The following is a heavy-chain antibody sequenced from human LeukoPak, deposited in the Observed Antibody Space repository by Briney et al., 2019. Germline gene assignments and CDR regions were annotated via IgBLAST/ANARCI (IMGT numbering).Heavy chain of an antibody. CDR1: GGSISSYY. Sequence: PSETLSFTCTVSGGSISSYYWSWIRQPPGKGLEWIGYIYYSGSTNYNPSLKSRVTISVDTSKNQFSLKLSSVTAADTAVYYCARRRADKYYYDSSSQRAFDIWGQGTMVTVSS. J-gene: IGHJ3*02. CDR3: ARRRADKYYYDSSSQRAFDI. CDR2: IYYSGST. D-gene: IGHD3-22*01. V-gene: IGHV4-59*01.